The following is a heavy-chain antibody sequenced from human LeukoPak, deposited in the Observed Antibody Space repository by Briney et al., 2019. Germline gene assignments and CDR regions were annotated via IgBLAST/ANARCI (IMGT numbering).Heavy chain of an antibody. Sequence: GGSLRLSCAASGFTFSSYGMSWVRQAPGKGLEWVSGVSGSGGSTVYTDSVKGRFTISRDNSKNTLYLQMNSLRAEDTAVYYCASPGGGELDYGDYVYFDYWGQGTLVTVSS. V-gene: IGHV3-23*01. J-gene: IGHJ4*02. CDR3: ASPGGGELDYGDYVYFDY. CDR1: GFTFSSYG. CDR2: VSGSGGST. D-gene: IGHD4-17*01.